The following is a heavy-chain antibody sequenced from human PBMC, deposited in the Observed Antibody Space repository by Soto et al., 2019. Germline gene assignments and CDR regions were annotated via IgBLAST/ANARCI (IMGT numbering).Heavy chain of an antibody. J-gene: IGHJ5*02. Sequence: QVQLVQSGAEVKKPGASVNVSCKTSGYSFSNSGINWVRQAPGQGLEWLGWISGYTRKALYGREFQGRPTMTTDTSASTAYMELRRRKSDGTAVYFCARGGVVVVLIDSSSLVGNWFDPWGQGTLVTVSS. CDR1: GYSFSNSG. CDR3: ARGGVVVVLIDSSSLVGNWFDP. CDR2: ISGYTRKA. D-gene: IGHD2-8*02. V-gene: IGHV1-18*01.